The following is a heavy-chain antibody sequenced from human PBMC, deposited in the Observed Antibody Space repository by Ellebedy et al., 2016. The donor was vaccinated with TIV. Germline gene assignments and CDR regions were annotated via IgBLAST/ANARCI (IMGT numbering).Heavy chain of an antibody. D-gene: IGHD5-24*01. Sequence: GGSLRLSXAASGFTFISYSMNWVRQAPGKGLEWVSSISSTGTIMYYADSVEGRFTISRDNAKNSLWLQMNSLRAEDTAVYYCARLPTQGDGWFDPWGQGTLVTVSS. CDR1: GFTFISYS. CDR2: ISSTGTIM. V-gene: IGHV3-48*01. CDR3: ARLPTQGDGWFDP. J-gene: IGHJ5*02.